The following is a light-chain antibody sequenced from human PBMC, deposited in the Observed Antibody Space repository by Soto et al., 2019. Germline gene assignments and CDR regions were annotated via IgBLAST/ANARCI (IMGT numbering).Light chain of an antibody. J-gene: IGKJ4*01. CDR1: QSVSSSY. CDR3: QHYGSLVLT. CDR2: GAS. V-gene: IGKV3-20*01. Sequence: EIALTQSPGTLSLSPGERATHACRASQSVSSSYLAWYQQKPGQAPRLLIYGASSRATGIPDRFSGSGSGTDFTLTISRLEPEDFAVYYCQHYGSLVLTFGGGTKVEIK.